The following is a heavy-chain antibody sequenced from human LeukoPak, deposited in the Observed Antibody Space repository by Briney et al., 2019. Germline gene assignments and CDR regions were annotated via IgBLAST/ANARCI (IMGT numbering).Heavy chain of an antibody. Sequence: SETLSLTCTVSGGSITSYYWSWIRQPPGKGLEWIGYIYYSGSTNYNPSLKSRVTISVDTSKNQFSLKLSSVAAADTAVYYCARDPGWRELPYFDCWGQGTLVTVSS. V-gene: IGHV4-59*01. D-gene: IGHD1-26*01. CDR2: IYYSGST. CDR3: ARDPGWRELPYFDC. CDR1: GGSITSYY. J-gene: IGHJ4*02.